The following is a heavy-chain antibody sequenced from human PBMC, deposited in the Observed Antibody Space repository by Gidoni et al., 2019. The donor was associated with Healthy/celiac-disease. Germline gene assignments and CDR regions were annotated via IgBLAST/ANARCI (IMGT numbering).Heavy chain of an antibody. CDR3: ARGGVWGGRRYFQH. D-gene: IGHD3-16*01. CDR2: INHSGST. V-gene: IGHV4-34*01. CDR1: GGSFSGYY. Sequence: QVQLQQCGAGLLKPSETLSLTCAVYGGSFSGYYWSWIRQPPGKGLEWIGEINHSGSTNYNPSLKSRVTISVDTSKNQFSLKLSSVTAADTAVYYCARGGVWGGRRYFQHWGQGTLVTVSS. J-gene: IGHJ1*01.